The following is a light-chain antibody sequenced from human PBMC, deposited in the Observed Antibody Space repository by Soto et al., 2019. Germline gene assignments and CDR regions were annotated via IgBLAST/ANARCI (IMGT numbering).Light chain of an antibody. J-gene: IGLJ3*02. CDR3: GTWDSSLNTWV. V-gene: IGLV1-51*01. CDR2: DHD. CDR1: SSNIGNNY. Sequence: QSVLTHPPSVSAAPGQKVTISCSGSSSNIGNNYVSWYQQLPGTAPKVLIDDHDQRPSGIPDRFSASKSGTSATLAITGLQTGDEADYYCGTWDSSLNTWVFGGGTKLTVL.